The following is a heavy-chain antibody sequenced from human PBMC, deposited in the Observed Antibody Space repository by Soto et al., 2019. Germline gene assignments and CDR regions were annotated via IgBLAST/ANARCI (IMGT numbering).Heavy chain of an antibody. J-gene: IGHJ4*02. CDR2: ISAYNDNT. CDR1: GYTFTSYG. D-gene: IGHD1-26*01. V-gene: IGHV1-18*01. Sequence: QVQLVQSGAEVKKPGASVKVSCKASGYTFTSYGISWVRQAPGQGLEWMGWISAYNDNTNYAQKLQGRVTMTTDTSTSTAYMELRSLRSDDTAMYYCARGKYSVIYYIILQSDYWGQVTLVTVSS. CDR3: ARGKYSVIYYIILQSDY.